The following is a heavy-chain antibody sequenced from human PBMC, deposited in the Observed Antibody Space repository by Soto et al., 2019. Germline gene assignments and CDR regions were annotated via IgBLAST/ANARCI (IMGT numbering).Heavy chain of an antibody. J-gene: IGHJ6*02. CDR1: SCSISSSTYY. Sequence: SETPSLSCSLSSCSISSSTYYWGWIRQPQGKGVEWIGSIYYSERPYYNPSFKSRVTISVDTSKNRFSLNMSSVTAADTALYYCQASYYYDTSDDYYYGMDVWGQGTTVTVSS. D-gene: IGHD3-22*01. CDR3: QASYYYDTSDDYYYGMDV. V-gene: IGHV4-39*05. CDR2: IYYSERP.